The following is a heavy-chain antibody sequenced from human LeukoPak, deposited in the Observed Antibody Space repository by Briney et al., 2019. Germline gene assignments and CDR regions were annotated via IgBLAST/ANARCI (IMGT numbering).Heavy chain of an antibody. CDR1: GFTFSSYW. J-gene: IGHJ1*01. Sequence: GGSLRLSCAASGFTFSSYWMHWVRQAPGKGLVWVSRINSDGSSTSCADSVKGRFTISRDNAKNTLYLQMNSLRAEDTAVYYCARAPRTYPPRFGEPWGQGTLVTVSS. CDR2: INSDGSST. CDR3: ARAPRTYPPRFGEP. D-gene: IGHD3-10*01. V-gene: IGHV3-74*01.